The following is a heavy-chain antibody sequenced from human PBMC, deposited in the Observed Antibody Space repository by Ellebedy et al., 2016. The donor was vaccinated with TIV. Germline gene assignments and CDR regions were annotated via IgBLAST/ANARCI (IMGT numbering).Heavy chain of an antibody. CDR3: ARVSIPAAITRTGWFDP. D-gene: IGHD2-2*01. J-gene: IGHJ5*02. V-gene: IGHV3-33*01. CDR2: IGYDGSNK. Sequence: GGSLRLXXAASGFTFSNYGMHWVRQPPGKGLEWVAVIGYDGSNKYYADSVKGRFTISRDNSKNTLYLQMNSLRAEDTAVYYCARVSIPAAITRTGWFDPWGQGTLVTVSS. CDR1: GFTFSNYG.